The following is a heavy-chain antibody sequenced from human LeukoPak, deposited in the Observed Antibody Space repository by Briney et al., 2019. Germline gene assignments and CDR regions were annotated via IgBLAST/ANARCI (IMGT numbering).Heavy chain of an antibody. CDR2: ISGSGGST. V-gene: IGHV3-23*01. CDR1: GFIVSSNY. J-gene: IGHJ4*02. CDR3: AKGGTIFGVVIPRPHFDY. D-gene: IGHD3-3*01. Sequence: GGSLRLSCAASGFIVSSNYMSWVRQAPGKGLEWVSAISGSGGSTYYADSVKGRFTISRDNSKNTLYLQMNSLRAEDTAVYYCAKGGTIFGVVIPRPHFDYWGQGTLVTVSS.